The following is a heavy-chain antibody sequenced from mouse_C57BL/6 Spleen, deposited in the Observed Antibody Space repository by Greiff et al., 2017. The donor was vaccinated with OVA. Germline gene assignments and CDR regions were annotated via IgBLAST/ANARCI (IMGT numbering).Heavy chain of an antibody. CDR1: GFNIKNTY. V-gene: IGHV14-3*01. Sequence: EVQLQQSVAELVRPGASVKLSCTASGFNIKNTYMHWVKQRPEQGLEWIGRIDPANGNTKYAPKFQGKATTTADTSSNTAYLQLSSLTSEDTAIYYCARDPDYYGSSYGGYAMDYWGQGTSVTVSS. J-gene: IGHJ4*01. CDR2: IDPANGNT. CDR3: ARDPDYYGSSYGGYAMDY. D-gene: IGHD1-1*01.